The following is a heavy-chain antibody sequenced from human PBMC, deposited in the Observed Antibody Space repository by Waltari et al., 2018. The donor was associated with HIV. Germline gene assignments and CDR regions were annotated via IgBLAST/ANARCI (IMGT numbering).Heavy chain of an antibody. Sequence: EVQLVESGGGLVKPGGSLRLPCAASGFTFRSYGMHGVRQAPGKGLEWVSYISSGSNFMYYVDSVKGRFTISRDNAKNSLYLQMNSLRAEDTALYYCARSLAVAGTRGFGMDVWGQGTTVTVSS. J-gene: IGHJ6*02. V-gene: IGHV3-21*01. CDR2: ISSGSNFM. D-gene: IGHD6-19*01. CDR1: GFTFRSYG. CDR3: ARSLAVAGTRGFGMDV.